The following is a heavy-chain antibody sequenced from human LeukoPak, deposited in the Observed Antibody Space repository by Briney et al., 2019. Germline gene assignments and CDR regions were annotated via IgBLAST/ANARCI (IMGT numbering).Heavy chain of an antibody. CDR2: INPNGNKK. D-gene: IGHD5-18*01. J-gene: IGHJ4*02. CDR1: GLTLSSSW. V-gene: IGHV3-7*01. Sequence: GGSLRLSCAVSGLTLSSSWMDWIRQTPGKGLEWVASINPNGNKKYSADSVRGRFTISRDNAENSLYLQMNSLRVEDTAFYYCARDLAYSRLDYWGQGILVTVSS. CDR3: ARDLAYSRLDY.